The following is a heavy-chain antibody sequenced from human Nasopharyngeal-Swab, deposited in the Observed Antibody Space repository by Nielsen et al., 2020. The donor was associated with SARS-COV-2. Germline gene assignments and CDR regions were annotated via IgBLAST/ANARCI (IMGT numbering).Heavy chain of an antibody. D-gene: IGHD1-26*01. J-gene: IGHJ4*02. CDR1: GYIFTSYW. V-gene: IGHV5-51*01. Sequence: KVSCKGSGYIFTSYWIGWVRQMPGKGLEWMGIIYPADSDSRYSLSFQGQVSISVDKSISTAYLQWNTLKASDTAIYYCVRRAFSASYCYFDYWGPGTLVTVSS. CDR2: IYPADSDS. CDR3: VRRAFSASYCYFDY.